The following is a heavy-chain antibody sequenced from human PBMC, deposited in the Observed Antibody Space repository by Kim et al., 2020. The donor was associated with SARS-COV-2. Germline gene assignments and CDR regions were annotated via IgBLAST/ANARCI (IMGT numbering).Heavy chain of an antibody. CDR1: GFTFSTYA. V-gene: IGHV3-23*01. D-gene: IGHD2-15*01. CDR3: AKPYSSSWKSHFDP. Sequence: GGSLRLSCAASGFTFSTYAMSWVRQAPGKGLEWVSGITGSGGSTYYADSVKGRFTISRDNSKNTLYLQMNSLRAEDTAVYYCAKPYSSSWKSHFDPWGQRTLVTVSS. CDR2: ITGSGGST. J-gene: IGHJ5*02.